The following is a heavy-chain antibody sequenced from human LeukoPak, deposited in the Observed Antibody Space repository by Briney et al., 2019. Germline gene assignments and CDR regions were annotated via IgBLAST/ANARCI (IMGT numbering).Heavy chain of an antibody. J-gene: IGHJ4*02. V-gene: IGHV3-23*01. CDR1: GFKFKNYG. D-gene: IGHD3-10*01. CDR2: ISDSDDNT. CDR3: AKRSMLRGGHFDS. Sequence: GGSLRLSCAASGFKFKNYGMNWVRQAPGKGLEWVSTISDSDDNTNYADSVKGRFTISRDNSKNTVFLQMNSLREDDTAIYYCAKRSMLRGGHFDSWGQGTLVTVSS.